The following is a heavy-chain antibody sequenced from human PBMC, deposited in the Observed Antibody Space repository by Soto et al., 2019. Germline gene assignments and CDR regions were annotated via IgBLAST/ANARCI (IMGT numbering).Heavy chain of an antibody. CDR2: IYYTGAT. CDR3: AKDRLSLAADYYYGMDV. V-gene: IGHV4-61*08. J-gene: IGHJ6*02. D-gene: IGHD6-25*01. Sequence: QEQLQESGPGLVKPSETLSLTCTVSGDSVSGGDYYWTWVRQPPGKGLEWIGYIYYTGATNYNPSLKSRVTMSVDTSQNQFPLKLSSVTAADTAVYYCAKDRLSLAADYYYGMDVWGQGTSVTVSS. CDR1: GDSVSGGDYY.